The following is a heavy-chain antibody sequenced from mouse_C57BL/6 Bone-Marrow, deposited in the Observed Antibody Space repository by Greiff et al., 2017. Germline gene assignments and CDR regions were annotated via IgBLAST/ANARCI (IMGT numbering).Heavy chain of an antibody. J-gene: IGHJ3*01. V-gene: IGHV5-17*01. Sequence: EVQLQESGAGLVKPGGSLKLSCAASGFTFSDYGMHWVRQAPEKGLEWVAYISSGSSTIYYADTVKGRFTISRDKAKNTLFLQMTSQRTEDSSMYYYASRPSFDYWGQGTPVTVSA. CDR3: ASRPSFDY. CDR1: GFTFSDYG. CDR2: ISSGSSTI.